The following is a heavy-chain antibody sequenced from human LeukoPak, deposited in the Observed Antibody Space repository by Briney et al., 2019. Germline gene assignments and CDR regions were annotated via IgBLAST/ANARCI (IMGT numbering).Heavy chain of an antibody. V-gene: IGHV3-7*01. CDR2: IKQDGSEK. D-gene: IGHD4-17*01. CDR3: ASILGDYGDHVDAFDI. CDR1: GFSFSSYW. J-gene: IGHJ3*02. Sequence: GGSLRLSCAASGFSFSSYWMTWVRQAPGKGLEWVANIKQDGSEKYYVDFVKGRFTISRDNAKNSLYLQMNSLRAEDTAVYYCASILGDYGDHVDAFDIWGQGTMVTVSS.